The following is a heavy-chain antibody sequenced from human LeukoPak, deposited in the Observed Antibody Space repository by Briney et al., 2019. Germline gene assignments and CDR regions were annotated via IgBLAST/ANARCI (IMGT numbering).Heavy chain of an antibody. V-gene: IGHV3-23*01. J-gene: IGHJ4*02. Sequence: PGGSLRLSCAASGFTFSSYAMSWVRQVPGKGLEWVSVISGSGDATYYAGSVKGRFTISRDNSKSTLYLQMSSLRAEDTAIYYCAEVFWAGGGFHSFEFWGQGTLVTVSS. D-gene: IGHD3-3*01. CDR1: GFTFSSYA. CDR3: AEVFWAGGGFHSFEF. CDR2: ISGSGDAT.